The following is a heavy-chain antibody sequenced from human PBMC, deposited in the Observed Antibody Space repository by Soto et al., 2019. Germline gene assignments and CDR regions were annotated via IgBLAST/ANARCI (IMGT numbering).Heavy chain of an antibody. V-gene: IGHV1-69*02. CDR3: AKGADSSGSESAFDL. CDR2: IIPILDIT. CDR1: GGTFSAYP. Sequence: QVQLVQSGAEVKKPGSSVKVSCKTSGGTFSAYPFNWVRQAPGQGLEWMGRIIPILDITDYSQNFQGRVTMTADNSTNTAYMDLTSLRSEDTAMYFCAKGADSSGSESAFDLWGQGTLITVSS. J-gene: IGHJ3*01. D-gene: IGHD3-22*01.